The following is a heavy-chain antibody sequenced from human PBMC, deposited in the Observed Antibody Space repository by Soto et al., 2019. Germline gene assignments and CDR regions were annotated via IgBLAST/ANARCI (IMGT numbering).Heavy chain of an antibody. D-gene: IGHD4-4*01. V-gene: IGHV3-23*01. CDR3: AVYYSRAFDI. CDR2: ISGSGGST. CDR1: GFTFSSYA. J-gene: IGHJ3*02. Sequence: EVQLLESGGGLVQPGGSLRLSCAASGFTFSSYAMSWVRQAPGKGLEWVSAISGSGGSTYYVDSVKGRFTISRDNSKNPLYLQMNSLRAEETAVYYCAVYYSRAFDIWGQGTMVTVSS.